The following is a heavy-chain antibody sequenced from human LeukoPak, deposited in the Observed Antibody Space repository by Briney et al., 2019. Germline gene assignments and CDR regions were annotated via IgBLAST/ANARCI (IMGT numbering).Heavy chain of an antibody. CDR1: GXTFINYG. CDR2: IWYDGSKK. Sequence: PGGSLRLSCAASGXTFINYGMHWVRQAPGKGLEWVAVIWYDGSKKYYADSVKGRFTISRDNSKNTVYLQMNSLRAEDTAVYYCARVSPEIVVVTGTGAPDYWGQGTLVTVSS. V-gene: IGHV3-33*01. J-gene: IGHJ4*02. CDR3: ARVSPEIVVVTGTGAPDY. D-gene: IGHD2-21*02.